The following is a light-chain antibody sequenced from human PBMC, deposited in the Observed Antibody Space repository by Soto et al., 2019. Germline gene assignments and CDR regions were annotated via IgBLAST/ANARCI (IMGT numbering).Light chain of an antibody. CDR1: ESVSSN. CDR3: QQYGGSPYT. J-gene: IGKJ2*01. Sequence: EIVMTQSPATLSVSPGERATLSCRASESVSSNLAWYQQKPGQAPRLLIYGASTRATGIPARISGSGSGTEFTLTISSLQSEDFAVYYCQQYGGSPYTFGQGTKVDIK. V-gene: IGKV3-15*01. CDR2: GAS.